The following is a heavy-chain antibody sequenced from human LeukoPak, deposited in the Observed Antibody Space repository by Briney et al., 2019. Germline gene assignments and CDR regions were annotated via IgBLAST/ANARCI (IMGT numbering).Heavy chain of an antibody. CDR1: GFTFSRYS. D-gene: IGHD6-6*01. CDR2: ISNNGGST. V-gene: IGHV3-64*01. Sequence: PGGSLRLSCAASGFTFSRYSMHWVRQAPGKGLEYVSAISNNGGSTYYAKSVKGRFTISRDNSKNTLYLQMGSLRAEDMAVYYCARTSIAAREADYWGQGTLVIVSS. CDR3: ARTSIAAREADY. J-gene: IGHJ4*02.